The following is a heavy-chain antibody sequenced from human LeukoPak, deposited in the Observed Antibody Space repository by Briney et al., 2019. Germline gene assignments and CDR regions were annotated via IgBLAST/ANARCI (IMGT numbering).Heavy chain of an antibody. J-gene: IGHJ5*02. D-gene: IGHD6-19*01. V-gene: IGHV3-74*01. CDR3: AKGTRWLVPSRFDP. Sequence: PGGSLRLSCAASGFTFSSYWMHWVRHAPGKGLVWVSRINSDGSSTSYADSVKGRFTISRDNSKNTLYLQMNSLRAEDTAVYYCAKGTRWLVPSRFDPWGQGTLVTVSS. CDR1: GFTFSSYW. CDR2: INSDGSST.